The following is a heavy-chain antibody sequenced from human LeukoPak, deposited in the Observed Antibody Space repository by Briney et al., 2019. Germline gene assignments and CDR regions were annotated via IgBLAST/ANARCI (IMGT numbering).Heavy chain of an antibody. CDR3: ASFGDIVVVPAAIQADAFDI. CDR2: INHSGST. J-gene: IGHJ3*02. D-gene: IGHD2-2*02. V-gene: IGHV4-34*01. Sequence: PSETLSLTCAVYGGSFSGYYWSWIRQPPGKGLEWIGEINHSGSTNYNPSLKSRVTISVDTSKNQFSLKLSSVTAADTAVYYCASFGDIVVVPAAIQADAFDIWGQGTMVTVSS. CDR1: GGSFSGYY.